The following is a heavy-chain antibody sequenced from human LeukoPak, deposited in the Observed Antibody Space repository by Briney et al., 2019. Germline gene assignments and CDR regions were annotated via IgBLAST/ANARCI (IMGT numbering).Heavy chain of an antibody. J-gene: IGHJ4*02. D-gene: IGHD3-9*01. V-gene: IGHV4-38-2*01. Sequence: SSETLSLTCAVSGYSISSGYYWGWIRQPPGKGLEWIGSIYHSGSTYYNPSLKSRVTISVDTSKNQFSLKLSSVTAADTAVYYCARHDYDILTGYRLDYWGQGTLVTVSS. CDR3: ARHDYDILTGYRLDY. CDR2: IYHSGST. CDR1: GYSISSGYY.